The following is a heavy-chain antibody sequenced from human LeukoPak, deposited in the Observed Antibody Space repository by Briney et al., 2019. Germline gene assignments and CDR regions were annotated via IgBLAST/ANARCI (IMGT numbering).Heavy chain of an antibody. Sequence: GASVKVSCKASGYTFTSYGISWVRQAPGQGLEWMGWISAYNGNTNYAQKLQGRVTMTTDTSTSTAYMELRSLRSDDTAVYYCAREPITIFGVVISGDYYYGMDVWGQGTTVTVSS. CDR3: AREPITIFGVVISGDYYYGMDV. D-gene: IGHD3-3*01. J-gene: IGHJ6*02. CDR1: GYTFTSYG. V-gene: IGHV1-18*01. CDR2: ISAYNGNT.